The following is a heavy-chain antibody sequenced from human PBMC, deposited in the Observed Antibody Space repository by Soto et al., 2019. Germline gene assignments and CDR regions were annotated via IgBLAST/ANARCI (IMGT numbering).Heavy chain of an antibody. CDR2: ISSSSSYI. V-gene: IGHV3-21*01. CDR1: GFTFSSYS. D-gene: IGHD3-10*01. J-gene: IGHJ5*02. CDR3: AGTSTSAGDNWFDP. Sequence: EVQLVESGGGLVKPGGSLRLSCAASGFTFSSYSMNWVRQAPGKGLEWVSSISSSSSYIYYADSVKGRFTITRDNAKNSLYLQMNSLRAEDTAVYYCAGTSTSAGDNWFDPWGQGTLVTVSS.